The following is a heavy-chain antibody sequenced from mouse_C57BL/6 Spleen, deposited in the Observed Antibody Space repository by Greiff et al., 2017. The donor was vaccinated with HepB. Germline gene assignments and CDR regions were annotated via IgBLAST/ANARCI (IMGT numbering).Heavy chain of an antibody. Sequence: DVMLVESGGGLVKPGGSLKLSCAASGFTFSDYGMHWVRQAPEKGLEWVAYISSGSSTIYYADTVKGRFTISRDNAKNTLFLQMTSLRSEDTAMYYCARVDGSSYYWYFDVWGTGTTVTVSS. J-gene: IGHJ1*03. CDR2: ISSGSSTI. D-gene: IGHD1-1*01. V-gene: IGHV5-17*01. CDR3: ARVDGSSYYWYFDV. CDR1: GFTFSDYG.